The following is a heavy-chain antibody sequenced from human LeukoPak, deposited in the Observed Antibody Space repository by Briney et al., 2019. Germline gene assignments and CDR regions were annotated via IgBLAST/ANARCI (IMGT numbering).Heavy chain of an antibody. CDR3: AKGGKYSGSYWIDY. J-gene: IGHJ4*02. CDR1: GFTFSSYA. D-gene: IGHD1-26*01. Sequence: PGGSLRLSCAASGFTFSSYAMSWVRQAPGKGLEWVSAISGSGGNTYYADSVKGRFTISRDNSKNTLYLQMNSLRAEDTAVYYCAKGGKYSGSYWIDYWGQGTLVTVSS. CDR2: ISGSGGNT. V-gene: IGHV3-23*01.